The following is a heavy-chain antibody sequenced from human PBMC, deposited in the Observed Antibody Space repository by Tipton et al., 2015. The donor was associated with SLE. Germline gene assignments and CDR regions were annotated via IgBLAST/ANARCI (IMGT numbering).Heavy chain of an antibody. CDR3: ASQGDPNY. CDR2: INHGGSEK. CDR1: GFTFSRYW. D-gene: IGHD1-26*01. V-gene: IGHV3-7*01. Sequence: SLRLSCVVSGFTFSRYWMSWVRQAPGKGLEWVANINHGGSEKYNVDSVKGRFTITRDNAKNSLDLQMNSLRDEDTAVYYCASQGDPNYWCQGTLITVSS. J-gene: IGHJ4*02.